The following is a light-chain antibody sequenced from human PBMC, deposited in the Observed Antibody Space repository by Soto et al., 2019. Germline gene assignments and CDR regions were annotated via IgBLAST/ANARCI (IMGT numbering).Light chain of an antibody. CDR3: QQYNSYSPT. CDR1: QNIDNF. J-gene: IGKJ1*01. CDR2: DGS. V-gene: IGKV1-5*01. Sequence: DIQMTQSPSTLSASVGDSVTITCRASQNIDNFLAWYQQKPGQAPKVVIFDGSRLETGVPSRFSGSGSGTTFTLTIRSLQPDDFATYYCQQYNSYSPTFGPGTKVEI.